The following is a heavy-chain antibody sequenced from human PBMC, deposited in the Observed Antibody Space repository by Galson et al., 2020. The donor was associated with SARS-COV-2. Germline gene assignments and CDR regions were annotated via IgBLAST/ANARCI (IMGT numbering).Heavy chain of an antibody. CDR3: AMDIVVVPAAIRLYYYYGMDV. V-gene: IGHV3-23*01. J-gene: IGHJ6*02. CDR2: ISGSGGST. Sequence: GGSLRLSCAASGFTFSSYAMSWVRQAPGKGLEWVSAISGSGGSTYYADSVKGRFTISRDNSKNTLYLQMNSLRAEDTAVYYCAMDIVVVPAAIRLYYYYGMDVWGQGTTVTVSS. CDR1: GFTFSSYA. D-gene: IGHD2-2*02.